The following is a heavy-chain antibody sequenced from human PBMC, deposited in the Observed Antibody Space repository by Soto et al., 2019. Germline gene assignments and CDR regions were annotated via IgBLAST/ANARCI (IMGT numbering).Heavy chain of an antibody. J-gene: IGHJ4*02. Sequence: QVQLVESGGGVVQPGRSLRLSCAASGFTFSSYGMHWVRQAPGKGLEWVAVISYDGSNKYYADSVKSRFTISRDNSKNTLYLQMNSLRAEDTAVYYCAKDLPGTAMVEEDYWGQGTLVTVSS. CDR2: ISYDGSNK. CDR3: AKDLPGTAMVEEDY. V-gene: IGHV3-30*18. CDR1: GFTFSSYG. D-gene: IGHD5-18*01.